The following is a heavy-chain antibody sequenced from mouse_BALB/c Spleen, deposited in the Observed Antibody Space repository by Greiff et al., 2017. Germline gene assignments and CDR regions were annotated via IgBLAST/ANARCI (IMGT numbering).Heavy chain of an antibody. J-gene: IGHJ2*01. Sequence: DVMLVESGGGLVQPGGSLKLSCAASGFTFSSYTMSWVRQTPEKRLEWVAYISNGGGSTYYPDTVTGRFTISRDNAKNTLYLQMSSLKSEDTAMYYCARHGGNLDYWGQGTTLTVSS. D-gene: IGHD2-1*01. V-gene: IGHV5-12-2*01. CDR3: ARHGGNLDY. CDR1: GFTFSSYT. CDR2: ISNGGGST.